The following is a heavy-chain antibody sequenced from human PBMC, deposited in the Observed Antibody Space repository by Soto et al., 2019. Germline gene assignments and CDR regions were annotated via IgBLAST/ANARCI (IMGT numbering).Heavy chain of an antibody. CDR3: ARIRIAYSSGWYTGGWFDP. CDR2: IFSNDEK. V-gene: IGHV2-26*01. D-gene: IGHD6-19*01. CDR1: GFSLSNARMG. Sequence: PTETLTLTCTVSGFSLSNARMGVSWIRQPPGMALEWLAHIFSNDEKSYSTSLKSRLTISKDTSKSQVVLTMTNMDPVDTATYYCARIRIAYSSGWYTGGWFDPLGQGTLVTVSS. J-gene: IGHJ5*02.